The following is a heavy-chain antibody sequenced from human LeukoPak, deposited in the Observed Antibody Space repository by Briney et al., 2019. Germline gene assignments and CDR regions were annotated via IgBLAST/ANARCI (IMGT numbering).Heavy chain of an antibody. J-gene: IGHJ6*03. CDR2: IYYSGSS. CDR3: ARVPRSYYYYYYMDV. Sequence: ASETLSLTCNVSGGSISGYHWSWIRQPPGKGLEWLGYIYYSGSSNYNPSLKSRVTISADTSKNQFSLKLSSVTAADTAVYYCARVPRSYYYYYYMDVWGKGTTVTVSS. CDR1: GGSISGYH. V-gene: IGHV4-59*01.